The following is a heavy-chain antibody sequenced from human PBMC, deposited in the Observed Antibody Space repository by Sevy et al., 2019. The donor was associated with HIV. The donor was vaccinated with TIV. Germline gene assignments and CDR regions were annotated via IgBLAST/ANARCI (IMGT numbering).Heavy chain of an antibody. CDR2: MNPNSGNT. J-gene: IGHJ6*02. Sequence: ASVKVSCKASGYTFTSYDINWVRQATGQGLEWMGWMNPNSGNTGYAQKFQGRVTMTRNTSIRTAYMELSSLRSEDTAVYYCAGGSYYYDSSGYYPSRYYGMDVWGQGTTVTVSS. V-gene: IGHV1-8*01. CDR3: AGGSYYYDSSGYYPSRYYGMDV. CDR1: GYTFTSYD. D-gene: IGHD3-22*01.